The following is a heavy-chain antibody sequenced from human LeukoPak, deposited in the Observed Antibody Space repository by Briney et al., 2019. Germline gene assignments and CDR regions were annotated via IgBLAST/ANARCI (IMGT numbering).Heavy chain of an antibody. CDR3: TTDSAAY. J-gene: IGHJ4*02. Sequence: GGSLRLSCAASGFTFSNAEMTWVRQATGKGLEWVGRVKRKIDGETTDYAAAVKGRFAISREDSKNTVYLQMNSLKTEDTALYYCTTDSAAYWGQGTLVTVSS. CDR1: GFTFSNAE. V-gene: IGHV3-15*01. CDR2: VKRKIDGETT.